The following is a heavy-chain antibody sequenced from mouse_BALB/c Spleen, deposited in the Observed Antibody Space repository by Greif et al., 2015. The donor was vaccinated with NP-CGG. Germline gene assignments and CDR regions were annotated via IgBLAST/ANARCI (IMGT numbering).Heavy chain of an antibody. CDR3: ARDRED. V-gene: IGHV7-3*02. Sequence: EVKLVESGGGLVQPGGSLRLSCATSGFTFTDYYMSWVRQPPGKALEWLGFIRNKANGYTTEYSASVKGRFTISRDNSQSILYLQMNTLRAEDSATYYCARDREDWGQGTLVTVSA. CDR2: IRNKANGYTT. CDR1: GFTFTDYY. J-gene: IGHJ3*01.